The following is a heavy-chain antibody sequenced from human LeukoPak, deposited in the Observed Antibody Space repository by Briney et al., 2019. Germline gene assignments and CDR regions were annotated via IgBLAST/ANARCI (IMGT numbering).Heavy chain of an antibody. D-gene: IGHD2-2*01. CDR3: ARGYCSSTSCSYFDY. V-gene: IGHV4-30-2*01. Sequence: PSETLSLTSTVSGGSISSGGYYWSWIRQPPGKGLEWIGYIYHSGSTYYNPSLKSRVTISVDRSKNQFFLKLSSVTAADTAVYYCARGYCSSTSCSYFDYWGQGTLVTVSS. CDR1: GGSISSGGYY. CDR2: IYHSGST. J-gene: IGHJ4*02.